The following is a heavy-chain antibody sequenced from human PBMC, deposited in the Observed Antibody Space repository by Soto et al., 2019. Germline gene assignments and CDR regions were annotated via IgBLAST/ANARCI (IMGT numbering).Heavy chain of an antibody. CDR2: IIPIFGTA. D-gene: IGHD2-2*01. V-gene: IGHV1-69*13. Sequence: SVKVSCKASGGTFSSYAISWVRQAPGQGLEWMGGIIPIFGTANYAQKFQGRVTITADESTSTAYMELSSLRSEDTAVYYCATIGDCSSTSCYGFIAGMDAWGQGTTVTVSS. J-gene: IGHJ6*02. CDR3: ATIGDCSSTSCYGFIAGMDA. CDR1: GGTFSSYA.